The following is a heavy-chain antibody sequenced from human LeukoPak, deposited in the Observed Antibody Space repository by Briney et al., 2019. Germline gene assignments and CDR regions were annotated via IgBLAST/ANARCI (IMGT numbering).Heavy chain of an antibody. CDR2: ISAYNGNT. CDR1: GYTFTSYG. CDR3: ARDSSPSKNTVRVSSFYPDY. V-gene: IGHV1-18*01. J-gene: IGHJ4*02. Sequence: ASVKVSCKASGYTFTSYGISWVRQAPGHGLEWMGWISAYNGNTNYAQKLQGRVTMTTDTSTSTAYMELRSLRSDDTAVYYCARDSSPSKNTVRVSSFYPDYWGQGTLVTVSS. D-gene: IGHD6-6*01.